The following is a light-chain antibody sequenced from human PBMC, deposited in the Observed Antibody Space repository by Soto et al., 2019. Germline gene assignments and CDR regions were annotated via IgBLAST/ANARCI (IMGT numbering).Light chain of an antibody. CDR3: QQCNIYPWT. CDR1: ESISSW. J-gene: IGKJ1*01. CDR2: KAS. V-gene: IGKV1-5*03. Sequence: DIQMTQSPSTLSASVGDRVTITCRANESISSWLAWYQQRPGKAPKVLIYKASSLESGVPSWFSGSGSGTEFTLTISSLQPDDFATYYCQQCNIYPWTFGHGTKVEIK.